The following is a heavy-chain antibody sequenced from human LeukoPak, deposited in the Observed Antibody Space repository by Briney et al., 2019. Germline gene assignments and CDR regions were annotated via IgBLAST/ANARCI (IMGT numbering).Heavy chain of an antibody. Sequence: GRSLRLSCAASGFTFSSYSMNWVRQAPGKGLEWVSSISSSSSYIYYADSVKGRFTISRDNAKNSLYLQMNSLRAEDTAVYYCAREMQSIDGYNNFDYWGQGTLVTVSS. CDR2: ISSSSSYI. CDR1: GFTFSSYS. D-gene: IGHD5-24*01. CDR3: AREMQSIDGYNNFDY. V-gene: IGHV3-21*01. J-gene: IGHJ4*02.